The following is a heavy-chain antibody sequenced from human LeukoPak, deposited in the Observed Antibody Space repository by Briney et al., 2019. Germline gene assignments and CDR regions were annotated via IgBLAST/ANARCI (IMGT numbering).Heavy chain of an antibody. Sequence: GGSLRLSCAASGFTFDDYAMHWVRQAPGKGLEWVSLISWDGGTTYYADSVKGRFTISRDNSKNSLYLQMNSLRADDTALYYCAKDGRRWRNSVSHFDYWGQGTLVTVSS. CDR1: GFTFDDYA. V-gene: IGHV3-43D*03. CDR2: ISWDGGTT. D-gene: IGHD4-23*01. J-gene: IGHJ4*02. CDR3: AKDGRRWRNSVSHFDY.